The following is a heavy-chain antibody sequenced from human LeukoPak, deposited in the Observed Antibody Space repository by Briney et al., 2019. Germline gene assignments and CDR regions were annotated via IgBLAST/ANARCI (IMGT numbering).Heavy chain of an antibody. D-gene: IGHD1-7*01. Sequence: GGSLRLSCAASGFTVSSSYMSWVRQAPGKGLEWVSVIYSGGSTYYADSVEGRFTISRDNSKNTLYLQMNSLRAEDTAVYYCARNRIELGGGTFDIWGQGTMVTVSS. CDR2: IYSGGST. V-gene: IGHV3-53*01. J-gene: IGHJ3*02. CDR1: GFTVSSSY. CDR3: ARNRIELGGGTFDI.